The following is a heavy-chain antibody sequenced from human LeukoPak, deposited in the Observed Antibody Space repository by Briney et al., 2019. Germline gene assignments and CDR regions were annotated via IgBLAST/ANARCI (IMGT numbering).Heavy chain of an antibody. CDR2: ISGSGGST. V-gene: IGHV3-23*01. Sequence: PGGSLRLSCAASGFTFSSYAMSWVRQAPGKGLVWVSAISGSGGSTYYADSVKGRFTISRDNSKNTLYLQMNSLRAEDTAVYYCAKSFWAITFGGVMDYWGQGTLVTVSS. CDR3: AKSFWAITFGGVMDY. J-gene: IGHJ4*02. D-gene: IGHD3-16*01. CDR1: GFTFSSYA.